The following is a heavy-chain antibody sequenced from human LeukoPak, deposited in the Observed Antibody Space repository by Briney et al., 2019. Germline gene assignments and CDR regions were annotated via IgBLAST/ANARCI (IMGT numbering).Heavy chain of an antibody. D-gene: IGHD1-26*01. CDR3: AREVSGSYYLAY. Sequence: SETLSLTCAVYGGSFSGYYWSWIRQPAGKGLEWIGRIYTSGTTNYNPSLKSRVTMSVDTSKNQFSLKLSSVTAADTAVYYCAREVSGSYYLAYWGQGTLVIVSS. CDR1: GGSFSGYY. CDR2: IYTSGTT. V-gene: IGHV4-4*07. J-gene: IGHJ4*02.